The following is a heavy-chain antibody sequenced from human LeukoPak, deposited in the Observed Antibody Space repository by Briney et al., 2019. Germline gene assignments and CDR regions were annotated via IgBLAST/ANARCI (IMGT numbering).Heavy chain of an antibody. CDR1: GGTFSSYA. J-gene: IGHJ5*02. V-gene: IGHV1-69*04. D-gene: IGHD6-6*01. Sequence: GASVKVSCKASGGTFSSYAISWVRQAHGQGLEWMGRIIPILGIANYAQKFQGRVAITADKSTSTAYMELSSLRSEDTAVYYCAKYSSSSGQFDPWGQGTLVTVSS. CDR3: AKYSSSSGQFDP. CDR2: IIPILGIA.